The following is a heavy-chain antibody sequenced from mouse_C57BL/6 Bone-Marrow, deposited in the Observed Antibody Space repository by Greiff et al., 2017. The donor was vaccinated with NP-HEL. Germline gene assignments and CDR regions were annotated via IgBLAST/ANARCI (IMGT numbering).Heavy chain of an antibody. CDR1: GFNIKDDY. D-gene: IGHD1-1*01. CDR3: TTFYYYGSIWYFDV. Sequence: EVKVVESGAELVRPGASVKLSCTASGFNIKDDYMHWVKQRPEQGLEWIGWIDPENGDTEYASKFQGKATITADTSSNTAYLQLSSLTSEDTAVYYCTTFYYYGSIWYFDVWGTGTTVTFSS. J-gene: IGHJ1*03. CDR2: IDPENGDT. V-gene: IGHV14-4*01.